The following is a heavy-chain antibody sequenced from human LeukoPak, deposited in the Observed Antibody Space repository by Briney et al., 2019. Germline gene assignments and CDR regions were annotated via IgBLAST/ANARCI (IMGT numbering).Heavy chain of an antibody. CDR2: IYKSETT. CDR3: ARMADYDRSGYDAFEI. D-gene: IGHD3-22*01. CDR1: DGSVSSFY. V-gene: IGHV4-59*02. J-gene: IGHJ3*02. Sequence: SETLSLTCTVSDGSVSSFYWSWIRQPPGKGLEWIGYIYKSETTNYNPSLTGRVTMSLDTPKNQISMKLRSVTAADTAVYYCARMADYDRSGYDAFEIWGLGTLVTVSS.